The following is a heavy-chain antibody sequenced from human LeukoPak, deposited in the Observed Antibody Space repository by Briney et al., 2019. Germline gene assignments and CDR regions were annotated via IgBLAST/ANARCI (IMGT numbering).Heavy chain of an antibody. CDR3: VRDFRFLDDY. D-gene: IGHD3-3*01. CDR1: GFTFSTYR. Sequence: GGSLRLSCAASGFTFSTYRMTWVRQAPGKGLEWVGNVKQDGSENYYADSVKGRFTISRDNAKNSLYLQMNSLRAEDTAVYYCVRDFRFLDDYWGQGTLVTVSS. J-gene: IGHJ4*02. CDR2: VKQDGSEN. V-gene: IGHV3-7*01.